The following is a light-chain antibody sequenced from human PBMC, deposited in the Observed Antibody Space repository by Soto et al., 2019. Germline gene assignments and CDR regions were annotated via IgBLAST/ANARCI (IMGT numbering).Light chain of an antibody. CDR3: QQYISYPLT. CDR2: EAS. J-gene: IGKJ4*01. CDR1: QSITTW. V-gene: IGKV1-5*01. Sequence: DIQMTQSPSTLSASVGDGVTITCRASQSITTWLAWYRQKVGKAPKLLFSEASTLETGVPSRFSGSGSGTQFTLTIAGLQPDDVATYYCQQYISYPLTFGGGTTVQ.